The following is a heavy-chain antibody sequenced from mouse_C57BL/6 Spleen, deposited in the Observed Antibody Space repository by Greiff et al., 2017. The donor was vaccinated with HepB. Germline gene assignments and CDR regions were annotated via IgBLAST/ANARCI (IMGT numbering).Heavy chain of an antibody. CDR2: INPSNGRT. V-gene: IGHV1S81*02. CDR1: GYTFTSYW. Sequence: QVQLQQPGAELVKPGASVKLSCKASGYTFTSYWMHWVKQRPGQGLEWIGEINPSNGRTNYNEKFKSKATLTVDKSSSTAYMQLSSPTSEDSAVYYCASVITRDYWGQGTTLTVSS. J-gene: IGHJ2*01. CDR3: ASVITRDY. D-gene: IGHD6-1*01.